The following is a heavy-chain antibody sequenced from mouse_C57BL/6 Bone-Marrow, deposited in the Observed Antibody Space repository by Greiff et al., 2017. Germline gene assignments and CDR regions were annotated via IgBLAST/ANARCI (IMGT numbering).Heavy chain of an antibody. J-gene: IGHJ4*01. CDR3: ERRGITTVVATNAMDY. CDR1: GYTFTSYW. D-gene: IGHD1-1*01. V-gene: IGHV1-55*01. CDR2: IYPGSGST. Sequence: QVQLQQPGAELVKPGASVKMSCKASGYTFTSYWITWVKQRPGQGLEWIGDIYPGSGSTNYNEKFKSKATLTVDTSSSTAYMQLSSLTSEDSAVYDCERRGITTVVATNAMDYWGQGTSVTVSS.